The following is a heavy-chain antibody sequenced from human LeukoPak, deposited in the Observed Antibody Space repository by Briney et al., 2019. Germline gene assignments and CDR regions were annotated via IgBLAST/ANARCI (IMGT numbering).Heavy chain of an antibody. J-gene: IGHJ4*02. Sequence: GGSLRLSCAGSGFTFSCYAMSWVRQAPGKGLEWVSAISDSGGRTYYADSVKGRFTISRDNSKSTLYLQMNSLRAEDTAVYYCAKAAFCSSTSCPSYWGQGTLVTVSS. V-gene: IGHV3-23*01. CDR3: AKAAFCSSTSCPSY. CDR1: GFTFSCYA. CDR2: ISDSGGRT. D-gene: IGHD2-2*01.